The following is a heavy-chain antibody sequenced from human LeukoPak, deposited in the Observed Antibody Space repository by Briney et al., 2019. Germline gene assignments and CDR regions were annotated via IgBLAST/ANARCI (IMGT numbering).Heavy chain of an antibody. J-gene: IGHJ4*02. CDR1: GFTFSSYA. Sequence: GGSLRLSCAASGFTFSSYAMHWVRQAPGKGLEWVAVISYDGSNKYYADSVKGRFTISRDNSKNTLYLQMNSLRAEDTAVYYCVPVTRYYFDYWGQGTLVTVSS. CDR2: ISYDGSNK. V-gene: IGHV3-30-3*01. CDR3: VPVTRYYFDY. D-gene: IGHD4-17*01.